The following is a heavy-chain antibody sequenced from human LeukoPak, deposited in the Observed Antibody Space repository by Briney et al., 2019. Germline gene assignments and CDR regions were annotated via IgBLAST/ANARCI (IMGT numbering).Heavy chain of an antibody. CDR2: ISSNSDNT. CDR3: ARDWGSIKVIADY. Sequence: ASVKVSCKATGYTFTSYGISWVRQPPSQGREWMGWISSNSDNTNYAQKLQGRVTMTTDTSTSTAYMELRSLRSDDTALYFCARDWGSIKVIADYWGQGTLVTVSS. CDR1: GYTFTSYG. D-gene: IGHD7-27*01. V-gene: IGHV1-18*01. J-gene: IGHJ4*02.